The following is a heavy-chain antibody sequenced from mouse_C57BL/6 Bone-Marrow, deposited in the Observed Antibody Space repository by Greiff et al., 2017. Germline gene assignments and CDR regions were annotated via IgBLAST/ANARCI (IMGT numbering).Heavy chain of an antibody. D-gene: IGHD2-5*01. CDR2: IDPSDSYT. J-gene: IGHJ2*01. CDR3: AREDCNSNWHFDY. CDR1: GYTFTSYW. V-gene: IGHV1-69*01. Sequence: QVQLQQPGAELVMPGASVKLSCKASGYTFTSYWMHWVQQRPGQGLEWIGEIDPSDSYTNYNQKFKGKSTLTVDKSSSTAYMQLSSLTSEDSAVYYCAREDCNSNWHFDYWGQGTTLTVSS.